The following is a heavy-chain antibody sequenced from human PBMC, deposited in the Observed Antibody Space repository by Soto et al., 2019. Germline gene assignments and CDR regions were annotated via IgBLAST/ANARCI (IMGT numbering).Heavy chain of an antibody. Sequence: GGSLRLSCAASGFTFSSYSMNWVRQAPGKGLEWVSSISSSSSYIYYADSVKGRFTISRDNAKNSLYLQMNSLRAEDTAVYYCARGPETVTTLSYYWGQGTLVTVSS. J-gene: IGHJ4*02. CDR2: ISSSSSYI. V-gene: IGHV3-21*01. D-gene: IGHD4-17*01. CDR1: GFTFSSYS. CDR3: ARGPETVTTLSYY.